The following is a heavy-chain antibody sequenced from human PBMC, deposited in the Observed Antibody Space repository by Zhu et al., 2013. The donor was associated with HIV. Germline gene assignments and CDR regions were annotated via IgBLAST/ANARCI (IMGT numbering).Heavy chain of an antibody. J-gene: IGHJ4*02. CDR3: ARGYGGDFLSRTYFFDS. CDR1: GDTFSSFA. D-gene: IGHD2-21*02. Sequence: QVQLVQSGAEAKRPGPSVKVSCQTSGDTFSSFAIGWVRQAPGHSPDWVGTIIPVFGSAKYAQKFQGRVTITADKSTTTAYMELSSLRSEDTAVYYCARGYGGDFLSRTYFFDSWGQGTLVTVSS. V-gene: IGHV1-69*14. CDR2: IIPVFGSA.